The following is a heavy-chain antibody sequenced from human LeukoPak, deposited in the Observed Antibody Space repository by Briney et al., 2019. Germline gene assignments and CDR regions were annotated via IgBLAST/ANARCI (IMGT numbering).Heavy chain of an antibody. V-gene: IGHV4-61*02. J-gene: IGHJ6*03. CDR2: IYTSGST. CDR1: GGSISSGSYY. D-gene: IGHD3-10*01. CDR3: ARCYGSGSGYSEFYYYYYMDV. Sequence: SETLSLACTVPGGSISSGSYYWSWIRQPAGKGLEWIGRIYTSGSTNYNPSLKSRVTISVDTSKNQFSLKLSSVTAADTAVYYCARCYGSGSGYSEFYYYYYMDVWGKGTTVTISS.